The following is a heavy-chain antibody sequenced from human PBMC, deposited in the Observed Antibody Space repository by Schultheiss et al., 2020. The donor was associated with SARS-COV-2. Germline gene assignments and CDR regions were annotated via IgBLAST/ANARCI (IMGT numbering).Heavy chain of an antibody. D-gene: IGHD3-16*01. CDR1: GFTVSNNY. Sequence: GGSLRLSCAASGFTVSNNYMTWVRQAPGKGLEWVAVIWYDGSNKYYADTVKSRYTIYRENAKNSLYRQKNSLKIEDTAVYYCTTNTVMISFGGVVLFDYWGQGTLVTVSS. CDR2: IWYDGSNK. CDR3: TTNTVMISFGGVVLFDY. V-gene: IGHV3-33*03. J-gene: IGHJ4*02.